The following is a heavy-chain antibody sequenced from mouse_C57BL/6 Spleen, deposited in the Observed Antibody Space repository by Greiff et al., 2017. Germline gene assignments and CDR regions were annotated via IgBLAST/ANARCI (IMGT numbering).Heavy chain of an antibody. CDR2: IRSKSNNYAT. V-gene: IGHV10-1*01. D-gene: IGHD1-1*01. Sequence: EVKLVESGGGLVQPKGSLKLSCAASGFSFNTYAMNWVRQAPGKGLEWVARIRSKSNNYATYYADSVKDRFTISRDDSESMLYLQMNNLKTEDTAMYYCVREDYGGFDYWGQGTTLTVSS. CDR1: GFSFNTYA. J-gene: IGHJ2*01. CDR3: VREDYGGFDY.